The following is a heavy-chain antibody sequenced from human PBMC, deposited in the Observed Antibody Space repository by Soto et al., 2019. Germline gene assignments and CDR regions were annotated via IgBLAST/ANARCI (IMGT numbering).Heavy chain of an antibody. Sequence: GASVKVSCKASGYTPADFGISWVRHAPGQGLEWMGWVSGNNGASNPAPKVQGRITMTLDTSTGVSYMALRSLRSDDTAIYYCVRDQKYFRVNGNWFDSWGQGTLVTVSS. V-gene: IGHV1-18*04. J-gene: IGHJ5*01. CDR1: GYTPADFG. D-gene: IGHD2-2*01. CDR3: VRDQKYFRVNGNWFDS. CDR2: VSGNNGAS.